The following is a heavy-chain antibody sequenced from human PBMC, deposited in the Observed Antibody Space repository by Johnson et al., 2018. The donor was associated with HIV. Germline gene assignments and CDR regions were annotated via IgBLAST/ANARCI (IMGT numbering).Heavy chain of an antibody. Sequence: QVQLVESGGGLVQPGRSLRLSCAASGFTFSSYGMHWVRQAPGNGLEWVAVIWYDGSNTSYAASVTGRFTISRDNSKNTLYLQMNSLRAEDTAVYYCAKEQLLRAFDIWGQGTMVTVSS. CDR3: AKEQLLRAFDI. V-gene: IGHV3-33*06. CDR1: GFTFSSYG. D-gene: IGHD2-15*01. CDR2: IWYDGSNT. J-gene: IGHJ3*02.